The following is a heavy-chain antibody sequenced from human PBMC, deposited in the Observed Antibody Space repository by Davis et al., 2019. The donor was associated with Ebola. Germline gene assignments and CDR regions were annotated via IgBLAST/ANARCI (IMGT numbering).Heavy chain of an antibody. CDR1: RVTSTTNW. Sequence: HTGGSLRLSCAASRVTSTTNWIHWVRQAPGKGLVWVSRINPDGTKTGYADSVRGRFTISRDIAKNTLFLQMNSLRAEDTAVYYCARAGRWLQWYYFDYWGQGTLVTVSS. CDR3: ARAGRWLQWYYFDY. CDR2: INPDGTKT. J-gene: IGHJ4*02. V-gene: IGHV3-74*01. D-gene: IGHD5-24*01.